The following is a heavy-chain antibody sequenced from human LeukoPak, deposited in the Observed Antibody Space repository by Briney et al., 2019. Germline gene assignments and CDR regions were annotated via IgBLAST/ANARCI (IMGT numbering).Heavy chain of an antibody. V-gene: IGHV3-23*01. CDR3: ATGYYDFWSGYSETPANYYFDY. D-gene: IGHD3-3*01. Sequence: GWSLRLSCAASGFTFSSYAMSWVRQAPGKGLEWVSAISGSGGSTYYADSVKGRFTISRDNSKNTLYLQMNSLRAEDTAVYYCATGYYDFWSGYSETPANYYFDYWGQGTLVTVSS. CDR1: GFTFSSYA. J-gene: IGHJ4*02. CDR2: ISGSGGST.